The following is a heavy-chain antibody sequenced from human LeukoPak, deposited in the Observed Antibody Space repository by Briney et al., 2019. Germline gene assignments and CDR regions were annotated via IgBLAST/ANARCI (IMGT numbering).Heavy chain of an antibody. CDR1: GFTFSSYA. V-gene: IGHV3-23*01. J-gene: IGHJ4*02. D-gene: IGHD6-19*01. CDR3: AKDRRAVPVFDY. Sequence: PGGSLRLSCAASGFTFSSYAMSWVRQAPGKGLEWVSAISGSGGSTYYADSVKGRFTISRDNSKNTLYLQMNGLRAEDTAVYYCAKDRRAVPVFDYWGQGTLVTVSS. CDR2: ISGSGGST.